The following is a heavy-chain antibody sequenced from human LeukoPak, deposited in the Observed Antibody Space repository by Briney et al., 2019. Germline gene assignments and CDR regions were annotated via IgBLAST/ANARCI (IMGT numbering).Heavy chain of an antibody. J-gene: IGHJ4*02. D-gene: IGHD4-11*01. V-gene: IGHV3-23*01. CDR3: AKFMRRVSSTVIYYFDY. CDR2: ISGSGGST. CDR1: GFTFSSYA. Sequence: GGSLRLSCAASGFTFSSYAMSWVRQAPGKGLEWVSAISGSGGSTYYADSVKGRFTISRDNSKNTLYLQMNSLRAEDTAVYYCAKFMRRVSSTVIYYFDYWGPGTLVTVSS.